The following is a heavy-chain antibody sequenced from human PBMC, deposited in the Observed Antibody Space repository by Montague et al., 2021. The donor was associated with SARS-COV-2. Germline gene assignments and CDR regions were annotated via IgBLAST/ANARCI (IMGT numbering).Heavy chain of an antibody. D-gene: IGHD5-12*01. V-gene: IGHV3-21*01. CDR2: ISPSGDYI. J-gene: IGHJ4*02. Sequence: SLSLSCAASGFSLSSYHMNWVRQAPGKGLEWVSSISPSGDYIYSADSLKGRFIISRDNAKNSLYLQMSSLRAEDTAIYYCARASWIVATVPDYWGQGTLVTVSS. CDR1: GFSLSSYH. CDR3: ARASWIVATVPDY.